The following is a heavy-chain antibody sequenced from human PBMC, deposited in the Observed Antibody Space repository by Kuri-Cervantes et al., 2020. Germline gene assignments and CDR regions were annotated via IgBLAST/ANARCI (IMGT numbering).Heavy chain of an antibody. Sequence: ETLSLTCAVSGYSISSGYYWGWIRQPPGKGLEWVANIKQDGCGKYYVDSVKGRFTISRDNAKNSLYLQMNSLRAEDTVVYYCARHSIYSFDYWGQGTLVTVSS. CDR1: GYSISSGYY. D-gene: IGHD2/OR15-2a*01. V-gene: IGHV3-7*01. CDR2: IKQDGCGK. CDR3: ARHSIYSFDY. J-gene: IGHJ4*02.